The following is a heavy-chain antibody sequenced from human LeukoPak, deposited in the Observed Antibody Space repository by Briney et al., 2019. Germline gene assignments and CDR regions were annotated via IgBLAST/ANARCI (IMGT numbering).Heavy chain of an antibody. V-gene: IGHV3-30*04. Sequence: PGGSLRLSCAASGFTFSSYAMHWVRQAPGKGLEWVAVISYDGSNKYYADSVKGRFTISRDNSKNTLYLQMNSLRAEDTAVYYCPYGSGSYYHYWGQGTLVTVSS. CDR2: ISYDGSNK. CDR1: GFTFSSYA. CDR3: PYGSGSYYHY. D-gene: IGHD3-10*01. J-gene: IGHJ4*02.